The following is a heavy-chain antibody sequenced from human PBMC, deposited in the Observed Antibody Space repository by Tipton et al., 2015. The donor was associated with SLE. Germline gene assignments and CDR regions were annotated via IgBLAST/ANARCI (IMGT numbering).Heavy chain of an antibody. CDR3: AKSSVAGTGLDY. J-gene: IGHJ4*03. D-gene: IGHD6-19*01. V-gene: IGHV3-30-3*02. CDR1: GFTFSSYA. Sequence: SLRLSCAASGFTFSSYAMHWVRQAPGKGLEWVAVISYDGSNKYYADSVKGRFTISRDNSKNTLYLQMNSLRAEDTAVYYCAKSSVAGTGLDYWGQGTTVTVSS. CDR2: ISYDGSNK.